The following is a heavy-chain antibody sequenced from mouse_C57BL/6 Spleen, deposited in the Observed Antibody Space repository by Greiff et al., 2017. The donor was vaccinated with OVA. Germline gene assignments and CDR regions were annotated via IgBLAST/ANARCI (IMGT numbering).Heavy chain of an antibody. Sequence: VHVKQSGPELVKPGASVKISCKASGYTFTDYYMNWVKQSHGKSLEWIGDINPNNGGTSYNQKFKGKATLTVDKSSSTAYMELRSLTSEDSAVYYCASGGQLRTMDYWGQGTSVTVSS. V-gene: IGHV1-26*01. D-gene: IGHD3-2*02. CDR3: ASGGQLRTMDY. J-gene: IGHJ4*01. CDR1: GYTFTDYY. CDR2: INPNNGGT.